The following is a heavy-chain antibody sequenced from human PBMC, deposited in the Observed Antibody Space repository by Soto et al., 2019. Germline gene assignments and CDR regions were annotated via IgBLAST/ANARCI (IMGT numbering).Heavy chain of an antibody. CDR2: IYSGGST. V-gene: IGHV3-53*01. J-gene: IGHJ5*02. CDR3: AREIIVGYGDYAGWFDP. CDR1: GFTVSSNY. Sequence: PGGSLRLSCAASGFTVSSNYMSWVRQAPGKGLEWVSVIYSGGSTYYADSVKGRFTISRDNSKNTLYLQMNSLRAEDTAVYYCAREIIVGYGDYAGWFDPWGQGTLVTVSS. D-gene: IGHD4-17*01.